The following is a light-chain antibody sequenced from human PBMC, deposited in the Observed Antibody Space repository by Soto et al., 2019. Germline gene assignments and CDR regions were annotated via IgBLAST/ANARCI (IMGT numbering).Light chain of an antibody. V-gene: IGKV1-33*01. Sequence: DIQMTQSPSSLSASVGDRVTITCQASQDINNCLNWYQQKPGKAPKLLIYDASNLETGVPSRFSGSGSGTDFTFTISSLQPEDTATYYCQQYDSLSVTFAQGTKLEIK. CDR3: QQYDSLSVT. CDR1: QDINNC. J-gene: IGKJ2*01. CDR2: DAS.